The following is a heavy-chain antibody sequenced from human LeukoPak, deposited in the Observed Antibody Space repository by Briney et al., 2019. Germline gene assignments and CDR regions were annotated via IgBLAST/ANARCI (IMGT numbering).Heavy chain of an antibody. CDR3: ARGTRLGYFDWLAFDY. D-gene: IGHD3-9*01. CDR1: GYTFTSYA. Sequence: GASVKVSCKASGYTFTSYAMHWVRQAPGQRLEWMGWINAGNGNTKYSQKFQGRVTITRDTSASTAYMELSSLRSEDTAVCYCARGTRLGYFDWLAFDYWGQGTLVTVSS. CDR2: INAGNGNT. V-gene: IGHV1-3*01. J-gene: IGHJ4*02.